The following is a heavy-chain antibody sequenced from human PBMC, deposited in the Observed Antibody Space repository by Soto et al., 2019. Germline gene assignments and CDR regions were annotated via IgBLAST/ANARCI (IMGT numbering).Heavy chain of an antibody. D-gene: IGHD5-12*01. CDR3: ARGATMSP. CDR2: IYSGGDT. Sequence: EVQLVESGGGLVQPGGSLRLSCIVSGFTVNYNYMNWVRQAPGRGLEWVAVIYSGGDTDYADFVKGRFTITRDNSKNTLFLQMNSLRAEDTALYYCARGATMSPWGKGTLVTVSS. J-gene: IGHJ1*01. V-gene: IGHV3-66*01. CDR1: GFTVNYNY.